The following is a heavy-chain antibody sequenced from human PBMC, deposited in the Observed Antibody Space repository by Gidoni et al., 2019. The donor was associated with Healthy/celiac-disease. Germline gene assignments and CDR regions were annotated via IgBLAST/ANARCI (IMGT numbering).Heavy chain of an antibody. CDR2: IYYSGST. CDR1: GGSISSGGYY. V-gene: IGHV4-31*03. CDR3: ASLTSYCSSTSCLDY. D-gene: IGHD2-2*01. J-gene: IGHJ4*02. Sequence: QVQLQESGPGLVKPSQTLSLTCTVSGGSISSGGYYWSWIRQHPGKGLEWIGYIYYSGSTYYNPSLKSRVTISVDTSKNQFSLKLSSVTAADTAVYYCASLTSYCSSTSCLDYWGQGTLVTVSS.